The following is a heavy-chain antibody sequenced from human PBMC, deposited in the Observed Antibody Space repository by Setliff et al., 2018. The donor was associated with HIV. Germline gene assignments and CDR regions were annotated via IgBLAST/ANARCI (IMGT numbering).Heavy chain of an antibody. CDR2: VYYSGST. CDR1: GGSISSSGYY. CDR3: ARGPFVLRFLERLVYFDY. Sequence: SETLSLTCSVSGGSISSSGYYWSWIRQRPGKGLDWIGRVYYSGSTDYNPPLQSRATLSIDTSKNQFSLKLTSVIAADTAIYYCARGPFVLRFLERLVYFDYWGQGKLVTVSS. J-gene: IGHJ4*02. V-gene: IGHV4-31*02. D-gene: IGHD3-3*01.